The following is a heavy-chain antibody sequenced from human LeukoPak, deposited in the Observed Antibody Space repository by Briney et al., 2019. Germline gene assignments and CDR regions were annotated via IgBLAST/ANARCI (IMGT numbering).Heavy chain of an antibody. V-gene: IGHV3-30-3*01. J-gene: IGHJ6*02. CDR3: ARDTSCSQWLAPYGMDV. CDR1: GFTFSSYA. D-gene: IGHD6-19*01. CDR2: ISYDGSNK. Sequence: PGGSLRLSCAASGFTFSSYAMHWVRQAPCKGLEWVAVISYDGSNKYYADSVKGRFTISRDNSKNTLYLQMNSLRAEDTAVYYCARDTSCSQWLAPYGMDVWGQGTTVTVSS.